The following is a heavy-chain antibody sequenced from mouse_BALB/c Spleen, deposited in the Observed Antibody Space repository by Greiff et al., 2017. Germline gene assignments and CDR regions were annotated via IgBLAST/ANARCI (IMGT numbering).Heavy chain of an antibody. Sequence: QVQLQQSGAELARPGASVKLSCKASGYTFTSYWMQWVKQRPGQGLEWIGAIYPGDGDTRYTQKFKGKATLTADKSSSTAYMQLSSSASEDSAVYYCARDDYLGFAYWGQGTLVTVSA. D-gene: IGHD2-13*01. CDR3: ARDDYLGFAY. CDR2: IYPGDGDT. J-gene: IGHJ3*01. V-gene: IGHV1-87*01. CDR1: GYTFTSYW.